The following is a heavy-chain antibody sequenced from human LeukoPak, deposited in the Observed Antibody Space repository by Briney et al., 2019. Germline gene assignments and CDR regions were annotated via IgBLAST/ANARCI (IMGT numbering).Heavy chain of an antibody. D-gene: IGHD4-4*01. CDR3: ARSIYSNYVYYYYGMDV. Sequence: SQTLSLTCTVSGGSISSAGYSWSWIRQPPGKGLEWIGYIYHSGSTYYNPSLKSRVNISGDRSKNQFSLKLSSVTAADTAVYYCARSIYSNYVYYYYGMDVWGQGTTVTVSS. CDR1: GGSISSAGYS. CDR2: IYHSGST. J-gene: IGHJ6*02. V-gene: IGHV4-30-2*01.